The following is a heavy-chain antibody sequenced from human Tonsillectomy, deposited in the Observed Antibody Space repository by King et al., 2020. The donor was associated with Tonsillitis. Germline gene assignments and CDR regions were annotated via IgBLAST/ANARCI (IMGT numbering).Heavy chain of an antibody. D-gene: IGHD3-9*01. CDR2: VFHSGGT. CDR3: ARGYILTYHDSFRI. J-gene: IGHJ3*02. V-gene: IGHV4-59*01. Sequence: VQLQESGPGLVRPSETLSLTCTVSGDTIISDYWSWLRQPPGKGLEWIGNVFHSGGTNYNPPLKSRLTISKDLSKYQISLTLASVTAADTAVYYCARGYILTYHDSFRIWGQGTIVTVSS. CDR1: GDTIISDY.